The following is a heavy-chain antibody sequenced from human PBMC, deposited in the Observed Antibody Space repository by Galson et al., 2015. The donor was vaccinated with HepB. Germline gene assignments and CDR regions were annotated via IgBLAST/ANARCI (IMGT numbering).Heavy chain of an antibody. CDR1: GYSFTSYW. D-gene: IGHD3-22*01. J-gene: IGHJ3*02. CDR3: ARLGGITMIVVVREGPVGDAFDI. Sequence: QSGAEVKKPGESLKISCKGSGYSFTSYWIGWVRQMPGKGLEWMGIIYPGDSDTRYSPSFQGQVTISADKSISTAYLQWSSLKASDTAMYYCARLGGITMIVVVREGPVGDAFDIWGQGTMVTVSS. CDR2: IYPGDSDT. V-gene: IGHV5-51*01.